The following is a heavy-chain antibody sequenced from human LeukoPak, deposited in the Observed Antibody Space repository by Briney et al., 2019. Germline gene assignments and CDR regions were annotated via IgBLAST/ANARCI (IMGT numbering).Heavy chain of an antibody. CDR1: GFIFDSYS. J-gene: IGHJ6*03. CDR2: ISGSGSGT. Sequence: PGGSLRLSCAASGFIFDSYSMSWVRQAPGKGLEWVSGISGSGSGTYYADSVKGRFTISRDNSKNTLHLQMNSLRAEDTAVYYCATHGSAHYYMDVWGKGTTVTISS. CDR3: ATHGSAHYYMDV. V-gene: IGHV3-23*01. D-gene: IGHD2-2*03.